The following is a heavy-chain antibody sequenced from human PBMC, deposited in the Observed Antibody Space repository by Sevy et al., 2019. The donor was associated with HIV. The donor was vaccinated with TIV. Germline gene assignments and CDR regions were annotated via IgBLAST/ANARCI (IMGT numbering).Heavy chain of an antibody. CDR2: INHSGST. D-gene: IGHD6-19*01. Sequence: SETLSLTCAVYGGSFSGYYWSWIRQPPGKGLEWIGEINHSGSTNYNPSLKSRVTISVDTSKNQFSLKLSSVTAADTAVYYCARMMAVAGEKSFDPWGQGTLVTVSS. CDR3: ARMMAVAGEKSFDP. V-gene: IGHV4-34*01. CDR1: GGSFSGYY. J-gene: IGHJ5*02.